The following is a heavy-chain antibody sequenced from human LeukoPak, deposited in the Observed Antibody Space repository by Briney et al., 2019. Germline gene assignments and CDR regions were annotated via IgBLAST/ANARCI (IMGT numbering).Heavy chain of an antibody. D-gene: IGHD4-17*01. CDR2: ISFDGSQK. Sequence: GGSLRLSCAASGFTFSTYGMHWVRQAPGKGLEWVALISFDGSQKYYADSVKGRFTISRDNSKSTVYLQMNSLRVEDAAVYYCARGPFLPTVTTPEYFQHWGQGTLVTVSS. J-gene: IGHJ1*01. CDR3: ARGPFLPTVTTPEYFQH. V-gene: IGHV3-33*08. CDR1: GFTFSTYG.